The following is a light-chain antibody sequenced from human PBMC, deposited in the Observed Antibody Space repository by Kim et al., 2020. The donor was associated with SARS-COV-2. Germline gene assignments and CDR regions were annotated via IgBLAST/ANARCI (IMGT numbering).Light chain of an antibody. V-gene: IGKV1-5*03. Sequence: DIQMTQSPSTLSASVGDRVTITCRASQSISCWSAWYQQKPGKAPKLLIYKASSLESGVPSRFSGSGSGTELTLTISSLQPDDFATYYCQQYNSSPWTFGQGTKVDIK. J-gene: IGKJ1*01. CDR1: QSISCW. CDR3: QQYNSSPWT. CDR2: KAS.